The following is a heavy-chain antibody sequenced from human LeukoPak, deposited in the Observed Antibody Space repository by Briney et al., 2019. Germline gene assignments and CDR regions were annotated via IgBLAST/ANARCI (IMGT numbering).Heavy chain of an antibody. J-gene: IGHJ4*02. CDR1: GGSVSSGSYY. D-gene: IGHD6-25*01. CDR3: TKAESGNFDY. Sequence: SETLSLTCTVSGGSVSSGSYYWRWIRQPPGTGLEWIGYIYYSGSTNYNPSLKSRVTISVDTSKNQFSLKLSSVTAADTAVYYCTKAESGNFDYWGQGTLVTVSS. CDR2: IYYSGST. V-gene: IGHV4-61*01.